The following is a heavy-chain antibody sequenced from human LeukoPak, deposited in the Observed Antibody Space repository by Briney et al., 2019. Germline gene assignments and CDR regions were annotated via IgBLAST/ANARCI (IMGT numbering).Heavy chain of an antibody. CDR1: GGSFSGYY. D-gene: IGHD3-10*01. CDR2: INHSGST. J-gene: IGHJ4*02. CDR3: ARRGYYYGSGSYYRSRYFDY. Sequence: SETLSLTCAVYGGSFSGYYWSWIRQPPGKGLEWIGEINHSGSTNYNPSLKSRVTILVDTSKNQFSLKLSSVTAADTAVYYCARRGYYYGSGSYYRSRYFDYWGQGTLVTVSS. V-gene: IGHV4-34*01.